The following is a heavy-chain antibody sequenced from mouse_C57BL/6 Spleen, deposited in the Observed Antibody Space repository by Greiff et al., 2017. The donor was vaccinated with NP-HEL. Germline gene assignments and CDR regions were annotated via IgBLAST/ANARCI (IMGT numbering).Heavy chain of an antibody. CDR1: GYTFTSYW. V-gene: IGHV1-50*01. CDR3: ARETTVVARYFDY. Sequence: QVQLQQPGAELVKPGASVKLSCKASGYTFTSYWMQWVKQRPGQGLEWIGEIDPSDSYTNYNQKFKGKATLTVDKSSSTAYMQLSSLTSEDSAVYYCARETTVVARYFDYWGQGTTLTVSS. CDR2: IDPSDSYT. J-gene: IGHJ2*01. D-gene: IGHD1-1*01.